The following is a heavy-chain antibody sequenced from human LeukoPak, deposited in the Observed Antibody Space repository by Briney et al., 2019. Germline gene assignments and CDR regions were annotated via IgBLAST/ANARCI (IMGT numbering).Heavy chain of an antibody. J-gene: IGHJ6*03. D-gene: IGHD3-10*01. CDR3: ARVSYYYGSGTYTPNYYYYMDV. CDR1: GGSISSYY. V-gene: IGHV4-59*01. Sequence: SETLSLTCTVSGGSISSYYWSWIRQPPGKGLEWIGYIYYSGSTNYNPSLKSRVTISVDTSKNQFSLKLSSVTAADTAVYYCARVSYYYGSGTYTPNYYYYMDVWGKGTTVTISS. CDR2: IYYSGST.